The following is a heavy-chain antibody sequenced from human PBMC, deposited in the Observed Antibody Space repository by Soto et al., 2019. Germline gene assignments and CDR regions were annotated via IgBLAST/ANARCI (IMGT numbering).Heavy chain of an antibody. J-gene: IGHJ4*02. CDR3: ASYDYYGSGSFLY. CDR2: VSYSGTT. CDR1: GGSMSIYY. D-gene: IGHD3-10*01. Sequence: QVQLQELGPRLVKPSETLSLTCTVSGGSMSIYYWSWIRQPPGKGLEWIGCVSYSGTTFYNPSLNSRFTISIDTSKSQFSLNLNSVTAADTSVYYCASYDYYGSGSFLYWGQGALVTVSS. V-gene: IGHV4-59*01.